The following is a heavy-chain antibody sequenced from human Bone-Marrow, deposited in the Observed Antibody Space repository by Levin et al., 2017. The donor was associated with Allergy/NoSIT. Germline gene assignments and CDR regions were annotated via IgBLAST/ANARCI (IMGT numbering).Heavy chain of an antibody. V-gene: IGHV3-33*01. CDR1: GFTFSSYG. CDR2: IWYDGSNK. J-gene: IGHJ1*01. Sequence: LSLTCAASGFTFSSYGMHWVRQAPGKGLEWVAVIWYDGSNKYYADSVKGRFTISRDNSKNTLYLQMNSLRAEDTAVYYCAREMATIGGYFQHWGQGTLVTVSS. CDR3: AREMATIGGYFQH. D-gene: IGHD5-24*01.